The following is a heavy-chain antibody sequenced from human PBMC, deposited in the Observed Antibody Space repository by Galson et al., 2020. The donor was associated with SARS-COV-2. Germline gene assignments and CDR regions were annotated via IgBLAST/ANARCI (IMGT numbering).Heavy chain of an antibody. V-gene: IGHV3-23*01. Sequence: GGSLRLSCAASGFTFNRYGLTWVRQAQGKGLEWVSAISDDGRNTYYAGSVKGRFTISRDNSKNTLSLQMNSLRVEDSAIYYCAKNQGVVSLVMSWGQGTLVTVSS. D-gene: IGHD3-3*01. CDR3: AKNQGVVSLVMS. CDR1: GFTFNRYG. J-gene: IGHJ5*02. CDR2: ISDDGRNT.